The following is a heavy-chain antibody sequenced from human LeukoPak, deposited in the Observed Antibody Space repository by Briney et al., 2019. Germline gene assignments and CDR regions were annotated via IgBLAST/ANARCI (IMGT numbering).Heavy chain of an antibody. D-gene: IGHD6-6*01. CDR1: GYTLTSYY. CDR3: ARRGSSSTYYYGMDV. Sequence: ASVKVSCKASGYTLTSYYMHWVRQAPGQGLEWMGIINPSGGSTSYAQKFQGRVTMTRDTSTSTVYMELSSLRSEDTAVYYCARRGSSSTYYYGMDVWGQGTTVTVFS. V-gene: IGHV1-46*01. CDR2: INPSGGST. J-gene: IGHJ6*02.